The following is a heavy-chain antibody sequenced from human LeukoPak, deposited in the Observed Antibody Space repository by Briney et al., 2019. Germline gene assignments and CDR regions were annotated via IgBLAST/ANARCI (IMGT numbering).Heavy chain of an antibody. CDR1: GFRLNGYG. Sequence: PGGSLRLSCVASGFRLNGYGMHWVRQAPGKGLEWVAFIRYDGSPQFYADSVKGRFTISRDNSKNTLYLQMTSLTIEDTAMYFCAKDDAGSGPYWGQGTLVTVSS. J-gene: IGHJ4*02. D-gene: IGHD3-10*01. CDR2: IRYDGSPQ. CDR3: AKDDAGSGPY. V-gene: IGHV3-30*02.